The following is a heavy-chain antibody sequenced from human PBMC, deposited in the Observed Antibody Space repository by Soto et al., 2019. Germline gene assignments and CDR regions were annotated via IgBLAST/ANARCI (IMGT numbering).Heavy chain of an antibody. J-gene: IGHJ6*02. CDR1: GYTFTSYA. V-gene: IGHV1-3*01. CDR3: ARHEQYYFHSYGMDV. CDR2: INAGNGNT. Sequence: ASVKVSCKASGYTFTSYAMHWVRQAPGQRLEWMGWINAGNGNTKYSQKFQGRVTITRDTSASTAYLQWSSLKASDTAMYYCARHEQYYFHSYGMDVWGQGTTVTVSS.